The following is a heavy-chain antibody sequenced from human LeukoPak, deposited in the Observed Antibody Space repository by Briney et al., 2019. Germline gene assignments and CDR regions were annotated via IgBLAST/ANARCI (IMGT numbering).Heavy chain of an antibody. CDR2: INWNGGST. Sequence: GGSLRLSCAASGFTFDDYGMSWVRQAPGKGLEWVSGINWNGGSTGYADSVKGRFTISRDNAKNSLYLQMNSLRAEDTALYHCARARNGALVVVAASFDYWGQGTLVTVSS. CDR3: ARARNGALVVVAASFDY. V-gene: IGHV3-20*01. J-gene: IGHJ4*02. CDR1: GFTFDDYG. D-gene: IGHD2-15*01.